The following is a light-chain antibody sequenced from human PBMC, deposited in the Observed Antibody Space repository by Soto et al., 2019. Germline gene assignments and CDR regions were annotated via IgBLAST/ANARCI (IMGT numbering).Light chain of an antibody. J-gene: IGKJ2*01. CDR1: QSVSSSY. V-gene: IGKV3-20*01. Sequence: EIVLTQSPGTLSLSPGERATLSCRASQSVSSSYLAWYQQKPGQAPRLLIYGASSRATGIPDRFSGSGSGRDITLTSSRRDAQAFAVCYCQQYVSAPRTFGKGTQLE. CDR3: QQYVSAPRT. CDR2: GAS.